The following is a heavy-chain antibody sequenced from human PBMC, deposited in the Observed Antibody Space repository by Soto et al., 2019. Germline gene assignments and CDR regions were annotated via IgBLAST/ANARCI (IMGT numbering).Heavy chain of an antibody. CDR2: IWYDGSNK. Sequence: GGSLRLSCAASGFTFSSYGMHWVRQAPGKGLEWVAVIWYDGSNKYYADSVKGRFTISRDNSKNTLYPQMNSLRAEDTAVYYCARDGPNQLRYFDWLRSGMEVWGQGTTVTVSS. D-gene: IGHD3-9*01. V-gene: IGHV3-33*01. J-gene: IGHJ6*02. CDR3: ARDGPNQLRYFDWLRSGMEV. CDR1: GFTFSSYG.